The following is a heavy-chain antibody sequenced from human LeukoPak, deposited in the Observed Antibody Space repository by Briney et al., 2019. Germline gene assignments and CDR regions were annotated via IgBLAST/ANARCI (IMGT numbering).Heavy chain of an antibody. V-gene: IGHV3-30*04. D-gene: IGHD4-17*01. CDR3: ARPNYGSYWGYFDY. J-gene: IGHJ4*02. Sequence: GGSLRLSCAASGFTFSTYSMPWVRQAPGKGLQWVAVISYDGSDKYYADSVKGRFTISRDNSKSTVYLQMSTLTAEDTAVYYCARPNYGSYWGYFDYWGQGTLVTVSS. CDR1: GFTFSTYS. CDR2: ISYDGSDK.